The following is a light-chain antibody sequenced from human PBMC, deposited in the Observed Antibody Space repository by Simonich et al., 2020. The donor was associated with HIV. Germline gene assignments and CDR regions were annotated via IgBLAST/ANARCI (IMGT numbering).Light chain of an antibody. CDR3: QTWYTGIVV. Sequence: SYELTQPPSVSVSPGQTASITCSGQNLGSRYICWYQQKPGQSPMLVMYEDKERRSGIPERFSGSNSGNTATLTISGTQAMDEADYYCQTWYTGIVVFGGGTKLTVL. CDR1: NLGSRY. J-gene: IGLJ2*01. CDR2: EDK. V-gene: IGLV3-1*01.